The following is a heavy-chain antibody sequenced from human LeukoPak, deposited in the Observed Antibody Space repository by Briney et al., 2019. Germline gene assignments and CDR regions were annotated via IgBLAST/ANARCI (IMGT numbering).Heavy chain of an antibody. Sequence: PGRSLRLSCAASAFTFSGSAMHWVRQHSGKGLEWVGRIRSQANSTATAYAASVKDSFTISRDDTKNTAYLQMNSLKTEDTAVYYCTRAGDDYVWEDFDYWGQGTLVTVSS. J-gene: IGHJ4*02. V-gene: IGHV3-73*01. CDR1: AFTFSGSA. D-gene: IGHD3-16*01. CDR2: IRSQANSTAT. CDR3: TRAGDDYVWEDFDY.